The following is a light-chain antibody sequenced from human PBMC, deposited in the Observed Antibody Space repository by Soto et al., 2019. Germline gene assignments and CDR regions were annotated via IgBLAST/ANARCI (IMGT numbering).Light chain of an antibody. CDR1: SSNIGSNT. V-gene: IGLV1-44*01. Sequence: QSVLTQPPSASRTPGQRVTISCSGSSSNIGSNTVNWYQQLPGTAPKLLIYSNNQRPSGVPDRFSGSKSGTSASLAISGLQSEDEADYYCAAWDDSLNGPRYVFGTGTKVTVL. CDR3: AAWDDSLNGPRYV. CDR2: SNN. J-gene: IGLJ1*01.